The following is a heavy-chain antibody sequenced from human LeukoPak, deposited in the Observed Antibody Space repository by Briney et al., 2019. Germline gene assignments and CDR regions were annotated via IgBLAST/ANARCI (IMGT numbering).Heavy chain of an antibody. CDR1: GFTFSSYA. D-gene: IGHD6-19*01. CDR2: ISGSGGST. Sequence: PGGSLRLSCAASGFTFSSYAMSWVRQAPGKGLEWVSAISGSGGSTYYADSVKGRFTISRDNSKNTLYLQMNSLRAEDTAVYRAKSGSTAVAGTRGYFDYWGQGTLVTVSS. CDR3: AKSGSTAVAGTRGYFDY. V-gene: IGHV3-23*01. J-gene: IGHJ4*02.